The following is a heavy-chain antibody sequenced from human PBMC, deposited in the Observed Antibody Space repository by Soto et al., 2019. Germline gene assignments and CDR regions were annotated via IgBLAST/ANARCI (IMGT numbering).Heavy chain of an antibody. J-gene: IGHJ3*02. CDR2: ISYDGSNK. Sequence: GGSLRLSCAASGFTFSSYAMHWVRQAPGKGLEWVAVISYDGSNKYYADSVKGRFTISRDNSKNTLYLQMNSLRAEDTAVYYCAREVVDGAFDIWGQGTMVTVSS. CDR3: AREVVDGAFDI. CDR1: GFTFSSYA. V-gene: IGHV3-30-3*01. D-gene: IGHD3-16*02.